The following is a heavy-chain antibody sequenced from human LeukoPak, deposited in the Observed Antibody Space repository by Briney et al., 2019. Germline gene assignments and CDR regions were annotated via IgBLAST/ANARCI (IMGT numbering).Heavy chain of an antibody. CDR2: VRGDGGST. Sequence: GGPLSLSCAPSGFPFDYYAIHWVHHAPRRGLEWVSRVRGDGGSTDYADSVKGRFTISRDNSKNSLYLQMNSLRTEDTALYYCAKDIGRSPYYYYGMDVWGQGTTVTVSS. V-gene: IGHV3-43*02. CDR3: AKDIGRSPYYYYGMDV. J-gene: IGHJ6*02. CDR1: GFPFDYYA.